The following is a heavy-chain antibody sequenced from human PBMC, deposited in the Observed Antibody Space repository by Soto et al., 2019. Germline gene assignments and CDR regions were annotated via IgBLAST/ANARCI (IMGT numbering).Heavy chain of an antibody. V-gene: IGHV1-2*02. CDR3: ARDDGGRLKSAFET. Sequence: DSVQLSCKASGYTFTVFYLHWVRQAPGQGPEWMGWINPVSGGTIYSQKFVGRVTMTRDTSLNTVYMDLSGLRSDDTAGYYCARDDGGRLKSAFETWGQGTMVTV. J-gene: IGHJ3*02. D-gene: IGHD1-26*01. CDR2: INPVSGGT. CDR1: GYTFTVFY.